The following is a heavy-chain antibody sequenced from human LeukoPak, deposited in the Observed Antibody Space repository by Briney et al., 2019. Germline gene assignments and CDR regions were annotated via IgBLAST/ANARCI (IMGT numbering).Heavy chain of an antibody. J-gene: IGHJ4*02. Sequence: SETLSLTCTVSGGSISSGGYYWSWIRQHPGKGLEWIGYIYYSGSTYYNPSLKSRVTISVDTSKNQFSLELTSVTAADTAVYYCARWATASFDYWGQGTLVTVSS. CDR3: ARWATASFDY. CDR1: GGSISSGGYY. CDR2: IYYSGST. D-gene: IGHD1-1*01. V-gene: IGHV4-31*03.